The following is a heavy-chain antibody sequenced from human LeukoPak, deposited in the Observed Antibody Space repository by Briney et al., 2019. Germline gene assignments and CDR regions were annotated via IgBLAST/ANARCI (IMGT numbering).Heavy chain of an antibody. D-gene: IGHD7-27*01. V-gene: IGHV1-2*02. J-gene: IGHJ2*01. CDR1: AYPFIDYY. Sequence: ASVKVSCKASAYPFIDYYIHWVRQTPGQGLEWMGWINPNSGDTHYAQRFQGRVTVTRDTTIDTAFMELSRLTSDDTAVYYCAREMNWDQWYFDLWGRGTLLIVS. CDR2: INPNSGDT. CDR3: AREMNWDQWYFDL.